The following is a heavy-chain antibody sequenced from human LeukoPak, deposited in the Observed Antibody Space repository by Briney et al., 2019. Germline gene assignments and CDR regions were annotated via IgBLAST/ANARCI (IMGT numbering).Heavy chain of an antibody. D-gene: IGHD6-19*01. CDR3: AKGDRAVAGHNYFDY. J-gene: IGHJ4*02. Sequence: GGSLRPSRAASGFTFSSYAMSWVRQAPGKGLEWVSAISGSGGSTYYADSVKGRFTISRDNSKNTLYLQMNSLRAEDTAVYYCAKGDRAVAGHNYFDYWGQGTLVTVSS. V-gene: IGHV3-23*01. CDR1: GFTFSSYA. CDR2: ISGSGGST.